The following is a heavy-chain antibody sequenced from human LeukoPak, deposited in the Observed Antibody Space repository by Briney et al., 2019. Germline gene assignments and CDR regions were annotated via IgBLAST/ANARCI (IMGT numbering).Heavy chain of an antibody. CDR3: AYDILNDAFDI. D-gene: IGHD3-9*01. CDR1: EFTFSSYN. J-gene: IGHJ3*02. CDR2: ISSSGSYI. Sequence: PGGSLRLSREASEFTFSSYNMNWVRQAPGKGLEWVSSISSSGSYIYYADAVKGRFTISRDNAKNSLYLQMNSLRAEDTAVYYCAYDILNDAFDIWGQGTMVTVSS. V-gene: IGHV3-21*01.